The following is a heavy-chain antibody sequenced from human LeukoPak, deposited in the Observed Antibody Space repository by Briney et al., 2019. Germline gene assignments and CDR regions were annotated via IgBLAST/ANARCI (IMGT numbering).Heavy chain of an antibody. CDR1: GGSISSNNW. CDR2: IYHSGSP. V-gene: IGHV4-4*02. D-gene: IGHD4-17*01. J-gene: IGHJ4*02. CDR3: ARFGPSYSYYGDYAAY. Sequence: SETLSLTCAVSGGSISSNNWWGWVRQPPGKGLEWIGEIYHSGSPNYNPSLKSRVTISVDKSRNHFSLNLSSVTAADTAVYYCARFGPSYSYYGDYAAYWGQGTLVTVSS.